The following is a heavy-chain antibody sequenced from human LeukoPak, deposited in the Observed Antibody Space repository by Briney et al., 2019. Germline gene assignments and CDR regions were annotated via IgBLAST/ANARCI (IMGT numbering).Heavy chain of an antibody. Sequence: PGGSLRLSCAASGFTFSSYAMHWVRQAPGKGLEWVAVISYDGSNKYYADSVKGRFTISRDNSKNTLYLQMNSLRAEDTAVYYCARDKQIILGYCSSTSCRTLVKVMDVWGKGTTVTVSS. CDR3: ARDKQIILGYCSSTSCRTLVKVMDV. CDR2: ISYDGSNK. J-gene: IGHJ6*04. D-gene: IGHD2-2*01. V-gene: IGHV3-30-3*01. CDR1: GFTFSSYA.